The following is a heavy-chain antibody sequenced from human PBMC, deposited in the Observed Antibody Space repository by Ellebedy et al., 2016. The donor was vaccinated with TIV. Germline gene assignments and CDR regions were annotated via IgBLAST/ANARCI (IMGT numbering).Heavy chain of an antibody. CDR1: GFTFSSYW. D-gene: IGHD3-3*01. CDR2: INSDGRS. J-gene: IGHJ4*02. CDR3: ARDGVSESGSIFYFDH. Sequence: PGGSLRLSCAASGFTFSSYWMHWVRQAPGKGLVWVSRINSDGRSIYADSVKGRFTISRDNAKNTLYLQMDSLRAEDTAVYYCARDGVSESGSIFYFDHWGQGTVVTVSS. V-gene: IGHV3-74*01.